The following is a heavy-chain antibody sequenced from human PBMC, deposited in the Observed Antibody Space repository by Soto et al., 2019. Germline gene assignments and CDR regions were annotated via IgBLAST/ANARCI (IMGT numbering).Heavy chain of an antibody. CDR1: GGSFSGYY. D-gene: IGHD2-2*01. V-gene: IGHV4-34*01. Sequence: SETLSLTCAVYGGSFSGYYWSWIRQPPGKGLEWIGEINHSGSTKYNPSLKSRVTISVDTSKNQFSLKLSSVTAADTAVYYCARSRSEVVVPAAPFDYWGQGTLVTVSS. CDR2: INHSGST. J-gene: IGHJ4*02. CDR3: ARSRSEVVVPAAPFDY.